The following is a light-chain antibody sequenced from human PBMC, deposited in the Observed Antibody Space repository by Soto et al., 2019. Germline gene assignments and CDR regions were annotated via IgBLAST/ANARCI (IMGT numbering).Light chain of an antibody. Sequence: QSALTQPASVSGSPGQSITNSCTGTSSDVGGYNYVSWYQQHQGKAPKLMIYDVSNRPSGVSNRFSGSKSGNTASLTISGLQAEDEADYYCSSYTSSSTYVVFGGGTKLTVL. V-gene: IGLV2-14*01. CDR2: DVS. CDR1: SSDVGGYNY. J-gene: IGLJ2*01. CDR3: SSYTSSSTYVV.